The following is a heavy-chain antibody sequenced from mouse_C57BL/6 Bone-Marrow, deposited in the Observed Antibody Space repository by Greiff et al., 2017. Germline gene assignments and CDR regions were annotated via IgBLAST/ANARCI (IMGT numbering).Heavy chain of an antibody. Sequence: EVQLQQSGPGLVKPSQSLSLTCSVTGYSITSGYYWNWIRQFPGNKLEWMGYISYDGSNNYNPSLKNRISITRDTSKNQFFLKLNSVTTEDTATYYCAKIYYYGSSPDYWGQGTTLTVSS. V-gene: IGHV3-6*01. CDR3: AKIYYYGSSPDY. CDR1: GYSITSGYY. CDR2: ISYDGSN. J-gene: IGHJ2*01. D-gene: IGHD1-1*01.